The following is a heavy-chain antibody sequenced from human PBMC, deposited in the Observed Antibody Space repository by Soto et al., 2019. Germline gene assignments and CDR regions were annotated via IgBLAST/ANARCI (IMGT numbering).Heavy chain of an antibody. V-gene: IGHV3-9*01. J-gene: IGHJ6*04. CDR3: AKDFHTNMALMDV. D-gene: IGHD3-10*01. CDR2: INWDSDTI. Sequence: EVQLVESGGDLVQPGRSLRLSCAASGFTFDDYAMHWVRQVPGKGLEWVAGINWDSDTIAYAASVRGRFTISRDNATNSLYLQMNSLRAEDTALYYCAKDFHTNMALMDVWGKGTTVTVSS. CDR1: GFTFDDYA.